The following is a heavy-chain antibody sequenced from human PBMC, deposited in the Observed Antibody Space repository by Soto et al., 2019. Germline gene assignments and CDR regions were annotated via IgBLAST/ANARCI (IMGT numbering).Heavy chain of an antibody. CDR3: ARTDGDLDY. CDR1: GYTFTRYD. D-gene: IGHD4-17*01. V-gene: IGHV1-8*01. J-gene: IGHJ4*02. CDR2: MNPKSGYT. Sequence: QVQLVQSGAEVKKPGASVKVSCKTSGYTFTRYDINWVRQATGQGLEWMGWMNPKSGYTGYGQKFQGRVTMTRDTSISTAYMEPSSLRSEDTAVYYCARTDGDLDYWGQGTLVTVSS.